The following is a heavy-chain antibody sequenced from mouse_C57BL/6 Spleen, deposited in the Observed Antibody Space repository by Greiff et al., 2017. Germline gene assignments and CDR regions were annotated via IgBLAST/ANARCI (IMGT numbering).Heavy chain of an antibody. Sequence: EVKLVESGGDLVKPGGSLKLSCAASGFTFSSYGMSWVRQTPDKRLEWVATISSGGSYTYYPDSVKGRFTISRDNAKNTLYLLMSSLKSENTAMYYCARQDYSNYGFDYWGQGTTLTVSS. J-gene: IGHJ2*01. D-gene: IGHD2-5*01. V-gene: IGHV5-6*01. CDR1: GFTFSSYG. CDR2: ISSGGSYT. CDR3: ARQDYSNYGFDY.